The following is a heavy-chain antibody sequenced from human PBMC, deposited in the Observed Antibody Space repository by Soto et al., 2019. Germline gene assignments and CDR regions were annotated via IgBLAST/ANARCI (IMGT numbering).Heavy chain of an antibody. D-gene: IGHD6-19*01. Sequence: ASVKVSCKASGYTFTSYAMHWVRQAPGQRLEWMGWINAGNGNTKYSQKFQGRVTITRDTSASTAYMELSSLRSEDTAVYYCARVFSGWSYYYGMDVWGQGTTVTVSS. CDR2: INAGNGNT. CDR1: GYTFTSYA. V-gene: IGHV1-3*01. J-gene: IGHJ6*02. CDR3: ARVFSGWSYYYGMDV.